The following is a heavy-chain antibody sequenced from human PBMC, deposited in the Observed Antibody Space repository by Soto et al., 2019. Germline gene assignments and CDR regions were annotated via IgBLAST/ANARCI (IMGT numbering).Heavy chain of an antibody. CDR3: GVGVELILYGLDV. CDR1: GSPFSKYT. J-gene: IGHJ6*02. CDR2: ITANKVDT. V-gene: IGHV1-18*01. D-gene: IGHD1-26*01. Sequence: QVQVMQSGTEVKKPGASVRVSCKTPGSPFSKYTFNWVRQAPGQGLEWIGWITANKVDTLYAQRLHGRVTLTTDTSTITVDLDLMNLRGDSTPDYFCGVGVELILYGLDVWGPGTTVSVSS.